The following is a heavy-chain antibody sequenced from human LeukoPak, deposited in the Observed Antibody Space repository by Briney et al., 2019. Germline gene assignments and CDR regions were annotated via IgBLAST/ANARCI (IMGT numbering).Heavy chain of an antibody. D-gene: IGHD3-22*01. Sequence: GESLKISCKGSGYSFTTYWIGWVRQMPGKGLEWMGIIYPGDSDTRYSPSFKGHVTISADKSINTAYLQWSSLKASDTAIYYCARRHYYDSSGVNWYFDVWGRGTLVTFSS. V-gene: IGHV5-51*01. J-gene: IGHJ2*01. CDR2: IYPGDSDT. CDR3: ARRHYYDSSGVNWYFDV. CDR1: GYSFTTYW.